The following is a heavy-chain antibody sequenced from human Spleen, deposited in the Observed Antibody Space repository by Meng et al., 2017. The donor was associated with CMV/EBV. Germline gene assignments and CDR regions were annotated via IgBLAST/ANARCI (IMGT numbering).Heavy chain of an antibody. CDR3: ARRSRYYSGSYIDY. J-gene: IGHJ4*02. D-gene: IGHD6-19*01. Sequence: SQTLSLTCAVYGGSFSDYYWTWIRQPPGKGLEWIGEIDHSGSTNYNSSLKSRVTISVDTSKNQFSLKVSSVTAAYTAVYYCARRSRYYSGSYIDYWGQGALVTVSS. CDR2: IDHSGST. V-gene: IGHV4-34*01. CDR1: GGSFSDYY.